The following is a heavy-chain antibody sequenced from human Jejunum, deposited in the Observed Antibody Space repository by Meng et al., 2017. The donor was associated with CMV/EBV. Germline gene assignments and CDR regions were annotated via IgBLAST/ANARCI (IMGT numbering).Heavy chain of an antibody. CDR1: GFDVSSFA. J-gene: IGHJ4*02. CDR2: IRGSDDKT. Sequence: SGFDVSSFAMTWVRQAPGKGLEWVSTIRGSDDKTYYSDSVRGRFTISRDNSKNTLYLQMNSLRAEDTAVYYCAKSLVDTAMDLDYWGQGMLVTVSS. V-gene: IGHV3-23*01. CDR3: AKSLVDTAMDLDY. D-gene: IGHD5-18*01.